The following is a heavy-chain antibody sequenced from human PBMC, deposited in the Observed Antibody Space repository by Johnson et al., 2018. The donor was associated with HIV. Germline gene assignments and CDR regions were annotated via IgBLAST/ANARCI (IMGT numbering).Heavy chain of an antibody. J-gene: IGHJ3*02. CDR2: IWYDGSNK. CDR1: GFTFSSYG. V-gene: IGHV3-33*06. D-gene: IGHD3-10*01. Sequence: QVHLVESGGGVVQPGRPLRLSCAASGFTFSSYGIHWVRQAPGKGLEWVAVIWYDGSNKYYANSVKGRFTVSRDNSKNTLYLQMDSLRAEDTAVYYCAKDEQNYYGSGSYYDAFDIWGQGTMVSVSS. CDR3: AKDEQNYYGSGSYYDAFDI.